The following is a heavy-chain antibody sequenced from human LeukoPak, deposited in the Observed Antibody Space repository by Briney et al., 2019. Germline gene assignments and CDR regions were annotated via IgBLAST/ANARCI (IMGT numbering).Heavy chain of an antibody. J-gene: IGHJ4*02. CDR1: AFTFSSDW. CDR2: ISSSSVYI. Sequence: GGSLRLSCAAPAFTFSSDWMSWVRQAPLKGLEWVSTISSSSVYIYYADSVKGRFTISRDNAKNSLSLQMNRLRAEDTAVYYCAGGWSSDFDFWGQGTLVTVSS. D-gene: IGHD3-10*01. V-gene: IGHV3-21*01. CDR3: AGGWSSDFDF.